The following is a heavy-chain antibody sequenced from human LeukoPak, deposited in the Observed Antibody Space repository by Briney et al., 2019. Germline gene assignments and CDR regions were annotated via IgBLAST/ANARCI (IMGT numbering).Heavy chain of an antibody. CDR2: INGRGGNT. D-gene: IGHD2/OR15-2a*01. J-gene: IGHJ5*02. CDR1: GFTFSSYA. V-gene: IGHV3-23*01. Sequence: GGSLRLSCAASGFTFSSYAMNWVRQAPWKGLEWVSAINGRGGNTYYADSVKGRFTISRDNSKSTLFLQMNSLRAEDTAIYYCAKDRVSPGFNLFDPWGQGTLVTVSS. CDR3: AKDRVSPGFNLFDP.